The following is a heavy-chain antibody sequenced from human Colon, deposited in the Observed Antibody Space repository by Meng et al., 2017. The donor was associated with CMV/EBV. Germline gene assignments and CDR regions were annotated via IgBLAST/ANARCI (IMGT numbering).Heavy chain of an antibody. CDR1: GFTFSSFS. J-gene: IGHJ5*02. D-gene: IGHD2-21*02. Sequence: GESLKISCEASGFTFSSFSMTWVRQLPGQELKWIASVSGSANYIFYSESLKGRFIISRDNRKDSLYLHMNDLRPEDTGVYYCARDRGGSYCTRSDCYLKGHWFDPWGQGTLVTVSS. V-gene: IGHV3-21*06. CDR3: ARDRGGSYCTRSDCYLKGHWFDP. CDR2: VSGSANYI.